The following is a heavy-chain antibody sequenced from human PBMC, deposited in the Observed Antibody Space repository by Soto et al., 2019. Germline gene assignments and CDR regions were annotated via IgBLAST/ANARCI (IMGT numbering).Heavy chain of an antibody. D-gene: IGHD5-18*01. CDR2: IWYDGSNK. CDR1: GFTFSSYG. V-gene: IGHV3-33*01. J-gene: IGHJ4*02. Sequence: ESGGGVVQPGRSLRLSCAASGFTFSSYGMHWVRQAPGKGLEWVAVIWYDGSNKYYADSVKGRFTISRDNSKNTLYLQMNSLRAEDTAVYYCARGDSYGAFDYWGQGTLVTVSS. CDR3: ARGDSYGAFDY.